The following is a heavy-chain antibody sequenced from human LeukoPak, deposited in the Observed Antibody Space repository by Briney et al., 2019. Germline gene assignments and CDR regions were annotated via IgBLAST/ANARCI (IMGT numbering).Heavy chain of an antibody. CDR2: IYYSGSTRT. CDR3: ARHDRIPVAGLDYCYPMDV. D-gene: IGHD6-19*01. Sequence: PSETLSLTCTVSGGSISSYYWSWIRQPPGKGLEWIAYIYYSGSTRTNYNPSLKSRVTISIDTAKNQFSLKLTSVTAADTAVYYCARHDRIPVAGLDYCYPMDVWGQGTTVTVSS. CDR1: GGSISSYY. J-gene: IGHJ6*02. V-gene: IGHV4-59*08.